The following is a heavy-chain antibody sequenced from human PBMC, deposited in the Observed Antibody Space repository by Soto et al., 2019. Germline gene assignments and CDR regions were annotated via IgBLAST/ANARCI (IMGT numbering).Heavy chain of an antibody. J-gene: IGHJ4*02. V-gene: IGHV3-23*01. CDR1: GFTFSSYA. D-gene: IGHD3-10*01. CDR2: ISGSGGST. Sequence: GGSLRLSCAASGFTFSSYAMSWVRQAPGKGLEWVSAISGSGGSTYYADSVKGRFTISRDNSKNTLYLQLNSLRAEDTAVYYCAKIALISYRVTMVRGAPSDYWGQGTLVTVSS. CDR3: AKIALISYRVTMVRGAPSDY.